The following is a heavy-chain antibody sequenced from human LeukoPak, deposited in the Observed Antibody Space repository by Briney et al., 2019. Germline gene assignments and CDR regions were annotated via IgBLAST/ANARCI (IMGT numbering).Heavy chain of an antibody. V-gene: IGHV4-59*01. D-gene: IGHD1/OR15-1a*01. CDR2: IYYNGYT. CDR1: GGSIGTYY. J-gene: IGHJ4*02. CDR3: AGDRHWTNDWVFDY. Sequence: EPSETLSPTCNVSGGSIGTYYWSWIRQPPGKGLEWIGYIYYNGYTDYNPSLKSRVTISVHTSKNQFSLKLSSVTAADTAVYYCAGDRHWTNDWVFDYWGQGTLVTVSS.